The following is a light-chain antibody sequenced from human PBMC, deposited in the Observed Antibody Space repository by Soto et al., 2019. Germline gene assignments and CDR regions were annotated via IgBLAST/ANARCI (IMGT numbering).Light chain of an antibody. Sequence: QSVLTQPPSASATPGQRVTISCSGSSSNIGTNYVYWYQHLPGTAPKLLIYRNDQRPSGVPDRFSGSMSGTAASLAIGGLRSEDEADYYCAAWDDTLNGHVFGSGTKLTVL. J-gene: IGLJ1*01. V-gene: IGLV1-47*01. CDR2: RND. CDR1: SSNIGTNY. CDR3: AAWDDTLNGHV.